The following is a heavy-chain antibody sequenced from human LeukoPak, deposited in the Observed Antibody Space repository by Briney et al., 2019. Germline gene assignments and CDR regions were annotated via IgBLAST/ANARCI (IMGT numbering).Heavy chain of an antibody. V-gene: IGHV4-34*01. J-gene: IGHJ4*02. CDR1: GGSFSSYY. CDR3: ARGPPYPSIFGVVIMYYFDY. CDR2: INHSGST. D-gene: IGHD3-3*01. Sequence: PSETLSLTCAVYGGSFSSYYWSWIRQPPGKGLEWIGEINHSGSTNYNPSLKSRVTISVDTSKNQFSLKLSSVTAADTAVYYCARGPPYPSIFGVVIMYYFDYWGQGTLVTVSS.